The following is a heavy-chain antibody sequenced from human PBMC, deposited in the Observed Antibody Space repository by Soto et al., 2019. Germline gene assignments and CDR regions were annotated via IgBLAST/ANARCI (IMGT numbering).Heavy chain of an antibody. D-gene: IGHD3-22*01. CDR2: IYSSGST. V-gene: IGHV4-31*03. J-gene: IGHJ3*02. Sequence: QVQLQESGPGLVKPSQTLSLTCTVSGGSISSGGYYWSWIRQHPGKGLEWIGYIYSSGSTYYNPSLKGRVTISVDTSKNPFSLKLSSVTAADTAVYYCARDPARTYYYDSSGYSGAFDIWGQGTMVTVSS. CDR3: ARDPARTYYYDSSGYSGAFDI. CDR1: GGSISSGGYY.